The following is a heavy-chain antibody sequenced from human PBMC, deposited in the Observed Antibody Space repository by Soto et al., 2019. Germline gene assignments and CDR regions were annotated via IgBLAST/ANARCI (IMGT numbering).Heavy chain of an antibody. CDR3: ARDVSGSYRLDYGMDV. J-gene: IGHJ6*02. CDR1: GYTFTSYA. CDR2: INAGNGNT. D-gene: IGHD1-26*01. V-gene: IGHV1-3*01. Sequence: ASVKVSCKASGYTFTSYAMHWVRQAPGQRLEWMGWINAGNGNTKYSQKFQGRVTITRDTSASTAYMELSSLRSEDTAVYYCARDVSGSYRLDYGMDVWGQGTTVTVSS.